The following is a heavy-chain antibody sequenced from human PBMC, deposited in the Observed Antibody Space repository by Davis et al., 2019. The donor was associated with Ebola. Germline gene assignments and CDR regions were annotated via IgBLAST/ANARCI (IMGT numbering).Heavy chain of an antibody. J-gene: IGHJ6*02. CDR3: ARDGSGQLGAQYYYYYGMDV. V-gene: IGHV1-2*04. D-gene: IGHD6-6*01. Sequence: ASVKVSCKASGYTFTGYYMHWVRQAPGQGLEWMGWIHPNSGGTNYAQKFQGWVTMTRDTSISTAYMELSRLRSDDTAVYYCARDGSGQLGAQYYYYYGMDVWGQGTTVTVSS. CDR2: IHPNSGGT. CDR1: GYTFTGYY.